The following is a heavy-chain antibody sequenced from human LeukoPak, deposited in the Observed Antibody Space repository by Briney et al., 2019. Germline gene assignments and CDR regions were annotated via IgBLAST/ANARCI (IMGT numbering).Heavy chain of an antibody. J-gene: IGHJ4*02. CDR1: GDSISSGVHY. V-gene: IGHV4-30-4*02. Sequence: SDTLSLTCTVSGDSISSGVHYWGWIREPRGKGLEWIGYIHYSGSTYYNPSLKTRFIMSVDMSTNQFSLSLNSLTAADSAVYYCARAAADENSWYFFDYWGQGTLVTVSS. CDR2: IHYSGST. CDR3: ARAAADENSWYFFDY. D-gene: IGHD2/OR15-2a*01.